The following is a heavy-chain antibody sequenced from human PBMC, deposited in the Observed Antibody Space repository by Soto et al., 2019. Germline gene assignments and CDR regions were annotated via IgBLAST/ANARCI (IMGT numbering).Heavy chain of an antibody. V-gene: IGHV4-30-4*01. CDR2: IYYSGST. Sequence: LSLTCTVSGGSISSGDYYWSWIRQPPGKGLEWIGYIYYSGSTYYNPSLKSRVTISVDTSKNQFSLKLSSVTAADTAVYYCARDSFAYDILTGYYTPGAFDIWGLGTMVTVSS. CDR1: GGSISSGDYY. D-gene: IGHD3-9*01. CDR3: ARDSFAYDILTGYYTPGAFDI. J-gene: IGHJ3*02.